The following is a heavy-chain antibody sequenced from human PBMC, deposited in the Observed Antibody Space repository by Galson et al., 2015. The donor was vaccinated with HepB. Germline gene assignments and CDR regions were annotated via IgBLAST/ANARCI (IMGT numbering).Heavy chain of an antibody. V-gene: IGHV3-23*01. Sequence: SLRLSCAASGFTFSSYAMSWVRQAPGKGLEWVSAISGSGGSTYYADSVKGRFTISRDNSKNTLYLQMNSLRAEDTAVYYCARDLAQSNLPYYYDSSGYTEGLGYWGQGTLVTVSS. CDR2: ISGSGGST. D-gene: IGHD3-22*01. CDR3: ARDLAQSNLPYYYDSSGYTEGLGY. CDR1: GFTFSSYA. J-gene: IGHJ4*02.